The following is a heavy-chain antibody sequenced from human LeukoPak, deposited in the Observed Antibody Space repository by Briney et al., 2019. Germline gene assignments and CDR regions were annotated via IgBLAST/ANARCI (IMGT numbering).Heavy chain of an antibody. CDR1: GGSISSDY. CDR2: IYYTGTT. CDR3: ATTSGGYGDPFDY. Sequence: PSETLSLTCTVPGGSISSDYWSWVRQPPGKGLEWIGYIYYTGTTNYIPSLKSRVTISVDTSKNQSSLKLSSVTAADTAVYYCATTSGGYGDPFDYWGQGTLVTVSS. D-gene: IGHD4-17*01. V-gene: IGHV4-59*01. J-gene: IGHJ4*02.